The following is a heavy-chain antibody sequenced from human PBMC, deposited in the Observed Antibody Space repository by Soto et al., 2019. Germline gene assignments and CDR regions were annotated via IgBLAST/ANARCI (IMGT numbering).Heavy chain of an antibody. D-gene: IGHD3-10*01. CDR1: GDTFSFYS. V-gene: IGHV1-69*04. CDR3: ATSYGSGYRAFDY. CDR2: VNPILSMS. J-gene: IGHJ4*02. Sequence: QVQLVQSGAEVKRPGSSVKVSCKASGDTFSFYSINWVRQAPGLGLEWMGRVNPILSMSNYAQRFQGRVTMTANKSTSTAYMELSGLGSEDTAMYYWATSYGSGYRAFDYWGQGALVTVSS.